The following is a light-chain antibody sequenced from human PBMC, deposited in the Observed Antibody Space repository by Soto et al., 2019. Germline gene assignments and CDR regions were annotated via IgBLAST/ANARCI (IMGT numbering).Light chain of an antibody. CDR1: ERVSSL. J-gene: IGKJ1*01. Sequence: IVLTQSPATMCLSXGERATLPCRARERVSSLLARYQQRPGKATRLLXXDPSNRATGIQARFSGSGSGKDFTLNISSLEPEDFAVYYCKQRSNWLTWTFGQGTKVDIK. CDR2: DPS. CDR3: KQRSNWLTWT. V-gene: IGKV3-11*01.